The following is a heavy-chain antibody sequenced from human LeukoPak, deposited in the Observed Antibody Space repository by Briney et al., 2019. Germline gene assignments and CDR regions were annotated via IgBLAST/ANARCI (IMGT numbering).Heavy chain of an antibody. CDR1: GYTFTSYY. J-gene: IGHJ3*02. Sequence: GASVKVSCKASGYTFTSYYMHWVRQAPGQGLEWMGIINPSGGSTSYAQKFQGRVTMTRDMSTSTVYMELSSLRSEDTAVYYCAREWGSGYTRPDAFDIWGQGTMVTVSS. V-gene: IGHV1-46*01. D-gene: IGHD5-12*01. CDR3: AREWGSGYTRPDAFDI. CDR2: INPSGGST.